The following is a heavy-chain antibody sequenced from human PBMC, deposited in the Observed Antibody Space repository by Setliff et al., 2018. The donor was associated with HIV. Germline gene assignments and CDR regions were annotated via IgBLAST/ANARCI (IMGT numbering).Heavy chain of an antibody. CDR3: ARSYYGSTTAYGMDA. V-gene: IGHV3-23*01. CDR1: GFTFSSYA. CDR2: ISGSGGST. D-gene: IGHD3-10*01. Sequence: PGESLRLSCAASGFTFSSYAMSWVRQAPGKGLEWVSAISGSGGSTYYADSVKGRFTISRDNSKNTLYLQMNSLRAEDTAVYYCARSYYGSTTAYGMDAWGQGTAVTVSS. J-gene: IGHJ6*02.